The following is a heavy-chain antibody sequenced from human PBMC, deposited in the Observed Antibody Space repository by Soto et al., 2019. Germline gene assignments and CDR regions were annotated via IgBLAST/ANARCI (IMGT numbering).Heavy chain of an antibody. D-gene: IGHD2-21*01. CDR3: ARLRIATNNYKWFDH. Sequence: SETLSLTCSVSGAALNGGNYYWSWIRQVPGKGLEWIGHIYVTGAVDYNPSLRDRITISQDTSERQFSLNLRLVTAADTAVYYCARLRIATNNYKWFDHWGQGTLVTAPQ. J-gene: IGHJ5*02. CDR1: GAALNGGNYY. CDR2: IYVTGAV. V-gene: IGHV4-31*03.